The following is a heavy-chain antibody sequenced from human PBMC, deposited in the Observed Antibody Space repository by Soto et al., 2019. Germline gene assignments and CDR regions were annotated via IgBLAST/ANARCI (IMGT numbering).Heavy chain of an antibody. V-gene: IGHV5-51*01. CDR2: IYPGDSDT. J-gene: IGHJ4*02. D-gene: IGHD6-6*01. Sequence: GESLKISCKASEYNFTSNWIAWVRQMPGKGLEWMGIIYPGDSDTRYSPSFQGQVTISADKSISTAFLQWSSLKASDTAMYYCARQEQLAAFDYWGQGTLVTVS. CDR1: EYNFTSNW. CDR3: ARQEQLAAFDY.